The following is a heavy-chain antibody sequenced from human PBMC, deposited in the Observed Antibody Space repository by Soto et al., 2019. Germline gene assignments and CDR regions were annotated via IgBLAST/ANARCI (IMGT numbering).Heavy chain of an antibody. CDR3: ARETEAAVTYYFDY. CDR1: GGSISSYY. D-gene: IGHD6-25*01. Sequence: PSETLSLTCTVSGGSISSYYWSWIRQPPGKGLEWIGYIYYSGSTNYNPSLKSRVTISVDTSKNQFSLKLCSVTAADTAVYYCARETEAAVTYYFDYWGQGTLVTVSS. V-gene: IGHV4-59*01. CDR2: IYYSGST. J-gene: IGHJ4*02.